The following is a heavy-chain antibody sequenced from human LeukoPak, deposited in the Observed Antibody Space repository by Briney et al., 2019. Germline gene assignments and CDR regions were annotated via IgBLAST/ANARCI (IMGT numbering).Heavy chain of an antibody. CDR2: IYSGGST. D-gene: IGHD4-17*01. Sequence: GGSLRLSCAASGFTVSSNYMSWVRQAPGKGLEWVSVIYSGGSTYYADSVKGRFTISRDNSKNTLYLQMNSLRAGDTAVYYCARFPYGDYVDWFDPWGQGTLVTVSS. V-gene: IGHV3-66*02. CDR3: ARFPYGDYVDWFDP. CDR1: GFTVSSNY. J-gene: IGHJ5*02.